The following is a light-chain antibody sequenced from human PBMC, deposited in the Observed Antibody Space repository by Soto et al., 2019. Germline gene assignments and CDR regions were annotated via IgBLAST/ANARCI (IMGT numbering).Light chain of an antibody. V-gene: IGLV7-46*01. J-gene: IGLJ1*01. Sequence: QAVVTQEPSLTVSPGGTVTLTCGSRTGSVTSGHYPYWFQQKPGQAPRTLIYDTTNRLSWTPARFSGSLLGDKAALTLSGAQPEDEADYYCLLSYSGGDSVFGSGTKVTVL. CDR3: LLSYSGGDSV. CDR1: TGSVTSGHY. CDR2: DTT.